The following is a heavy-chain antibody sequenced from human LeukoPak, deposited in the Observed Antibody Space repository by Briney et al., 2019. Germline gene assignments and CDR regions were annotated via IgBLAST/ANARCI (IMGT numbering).Heavy chain of an antibody. D-gene: IGHD7-27*01. V-gene: IGHV3-30*18. J-gene: IGHJ2*01. CDR1: GFTFSSYG. CDR2: ISYDGSNK. CDR3: AKAAANWGIGKGYFDL. Sequence: GGSLRLSCAASGFTFSSYGMHWVRQAPGKGLEWVAVISYDGSNKYYADSVKGRFTISRDNSKNTLYLQMNSLRAEDTAVYYCAKAAANWGIGKGYFDLWGRGTLVTGSS.